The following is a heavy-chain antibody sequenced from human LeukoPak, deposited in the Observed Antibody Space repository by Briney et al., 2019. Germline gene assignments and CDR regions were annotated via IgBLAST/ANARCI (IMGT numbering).Heavy chain of an antibody. J-gene: IGHJ5*02. Sequence: SETLSLTCTVSGGSISSYYWSWIRQPPGKGLEWIGYIYYSGITYYNPSLKSRVTISVDTSKSQFSLKLSSVTAADTAVYYCARGDYYDTSGYSYDWFDPWGQGTLVTVSS. D-gene: IGHD3-22*01. CDR3: ARGDYYDTSGYSYDWFDP. CDR2: IYYSGIT. CDR1: GGSISSYY. V-gene: IGHV4-59*12.